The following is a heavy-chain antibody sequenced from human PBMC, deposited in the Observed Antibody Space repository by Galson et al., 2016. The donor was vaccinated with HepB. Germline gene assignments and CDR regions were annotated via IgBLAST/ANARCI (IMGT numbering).Heavy chain of an antibody. CDR1: GFTFSSYG. CDR3: AKNDILTGYPFDF. Sequence: SLRLSCAASGFTFSSYGMNWVRQAPGKGLEWVAVISYDGSKKYYADSAKGRFTISRDNSKNTLYLQMNSLRAEDTAVHYCAKNDILTGYPFDFWGQGTLVTVSS. J-gene: IGHJ4*02. CDR2: ISYDGSKK. V-gene: IGHV3-30*18. D-gene: IGHD3-9*01.